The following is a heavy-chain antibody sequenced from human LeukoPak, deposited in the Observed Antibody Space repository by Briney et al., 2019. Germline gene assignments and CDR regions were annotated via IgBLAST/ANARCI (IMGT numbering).Heavy chain of an antibody. CDR3: ARGGFTMVRGVID. D-gene: IGHD3-10*01. Sequence: APVKVSCKASGYTFTGYYMHWVRQAPGQGLEWMRWINPNSGGTNYAQKFQGRVTMTRDTSISTAYMELSRLRSDDTAVHYCARGGFTMVRGVIDWGQGTLVTVSS. J-gene: IGHJ4*02. V-gene: IGHV1-2*02. CDR2: INPNSGGT. CDR1: GYTFTGYY.